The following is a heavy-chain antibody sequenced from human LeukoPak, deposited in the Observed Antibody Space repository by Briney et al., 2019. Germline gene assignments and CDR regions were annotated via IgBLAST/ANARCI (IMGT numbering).Heavy chain of an antibody. Sequence: GGSLRLSCAASGFTVSSSYMSWVRRAPGKGLEWVSLIYSEGTTYYADSVKGRFTISRDTSKNTLYLQMNSQRADDTAVYYCARESRLRRENYYYGLDVWGQGTTVTVSS. V-gene: IGHV3-53*01. CDR1: GFTVSSSY. J-gene: IGHJ6*02. CDR2: IYSEGTT. CDR3: ARESRLRRENYYYGLDV. D-gene: IGHD1-26*01.